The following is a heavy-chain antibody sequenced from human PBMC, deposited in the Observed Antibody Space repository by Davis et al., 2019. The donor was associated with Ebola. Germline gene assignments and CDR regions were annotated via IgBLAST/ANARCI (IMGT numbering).Heavy chain of an antibody. J-gene: IGHJ4*02. D-gene: IGHD3-22*01. CDR2: IWYDGSRK. CDR1: GFNFRSYG. Sequence: GGSLRLSCAASGFNFRSYGMHWVRQAPDKGLEWVAVIWYDGSRKYYGDSVKGRFTISRDNSNNLLYLQMNSLRAEDTAVYYCARAFSSGSITPFDYWGQGTLVTVSS. V-gene: IGHV3-33*01. CDR3: ARAFSSGSITPFDY.